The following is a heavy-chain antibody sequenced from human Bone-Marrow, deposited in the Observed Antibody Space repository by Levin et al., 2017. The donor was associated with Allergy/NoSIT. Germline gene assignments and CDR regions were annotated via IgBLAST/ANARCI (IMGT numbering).Heavy chain of an antibody. CDR2: SNPDESHT. Sequence: AGGSLRLSCAASGFTSSSFWIHWVRQAPGKGLVWVSRSNPDESHTAYADSVKGRFTISRHNAENTVWLQMNSLRAEDTAVYYCAREGAPYGLDVWGQGTTVTVSS. D-gene: IGHD3-16*01. CDR3: AREGAPYGLDV. CDR1: GFTSSSFW. J-gene: IGHJ6*02. V-gene: IGHV3-74*01.